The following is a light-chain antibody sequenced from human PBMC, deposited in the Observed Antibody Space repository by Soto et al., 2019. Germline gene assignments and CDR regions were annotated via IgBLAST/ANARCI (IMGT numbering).Light chain of an antibody. CDR3: CSYAGAGTYV. CDR2: EGT. V-gene: IGLV2-23*01. J-gene: IGLJ1*01. CDR1: SSDVGSYNL. Sequence: QSALTQPASVSGSPGQSITISCTGTSSDVGSYNLVSWYQQHPGKAPKLMIYEGTKRPSGVSNRFSGSKPGNTASLTIYGLQAEEGADYFCCSYAGAGTYVFGTGTKVTVL.